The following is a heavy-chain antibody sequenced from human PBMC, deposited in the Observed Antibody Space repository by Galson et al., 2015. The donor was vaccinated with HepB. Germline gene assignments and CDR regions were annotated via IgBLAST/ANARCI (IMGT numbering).Heavy chain of an antibody. CDR3: ARSLWPEDF. D-gene: IGHD1-14*01. CDR2: INQDGTSK. V-gene: IGHV3-7*01. Sequence: SLRLSCAASGFTFSSYYMSWVRQAPGKGLEWVANINQDGTSKNYVDSVKGRFSISRDNAENSVSLQMSRLRVEDTAVYYCARSLWPEDFWGQGTLVTVSS. CDR1: GFTFSSYY. J-gene: IGHJ4*02.